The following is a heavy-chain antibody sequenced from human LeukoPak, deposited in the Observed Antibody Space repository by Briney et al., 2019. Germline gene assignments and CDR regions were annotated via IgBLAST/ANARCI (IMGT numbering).Heavy chain of an antibody. CDR3: ARHGLWEPFDY. CDR2: IYYSGST. V-gene: IGHV4-59*08. CDR1: GGSISSYY. Sequence: SETLSLTCTVSGGSISSYYWSWIRQPPGKGLEWIGYIYYSGSTNYNPSLKSRVTISVDTSKNQFSLKLSSVTAADTAVYYCARHGLWEPFDYWGQGTLVTVSS. J-gene: IGHJ4*02. D-gene: IGHD3-16*01.